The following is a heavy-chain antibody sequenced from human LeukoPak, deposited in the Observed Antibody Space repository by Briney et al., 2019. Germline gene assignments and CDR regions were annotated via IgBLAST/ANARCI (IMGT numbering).Heavy chain of an antibody. Sequence: PGGSLRLSCAASGFTFSSYGMHWVRQAPGKGLERVAVIWYDGSNKYYADSVRGRFTISRDNSKNTLYLQMNSLRVEDTAVYYCAKDKITAAGRDWYLDLWGSGTLVTVSS. V-gene: IGHV3-33*06. CDR1: GFTFSSYG. CDR3: AKDKITAAGRDWYLDL. D-gene: IGHD6-13*01. CDR2: IWYDGSNK. J-gene: IGHJ2*01.